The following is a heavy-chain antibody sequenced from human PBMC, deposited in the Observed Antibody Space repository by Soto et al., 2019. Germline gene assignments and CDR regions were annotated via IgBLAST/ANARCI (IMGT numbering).Heavy chain of an antibody. Sequence: ASVKVSCKASGYTFTAYYMHWVRQAPGQRLEWMGWINPGNGNTKYSQKFQGRVTITRDTSASTAYMELSSLRSEDTAVYYCARGSGYYYWDDYWGQGTLVTVSS. V-gene: IGHV1-3*01. CDR1: GYTFTAYY. CDR3: ARGSGYYYWDDY. D-gene: IGHD3-22*01. J-gene: IGHJ4*02. CDR2: INPGNGNT.